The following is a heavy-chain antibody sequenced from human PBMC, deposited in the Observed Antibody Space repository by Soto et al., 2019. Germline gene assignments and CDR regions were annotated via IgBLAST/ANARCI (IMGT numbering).Heavy chain of an antibody. V-gene: IGHV3-15*07. D-gene: IGHD2-2*01. CDR1: GFTFTNAW. CDR3: TTVRGRYCISTSCYYYYYYGMDV. Sequence: GSLRLSCAASGFTFTNAWMNWVRQAPGKGLEWVGRIKSKTDGGTTDYAAPVKGRFTISRDDSKNTLYLQMNSLKTEDTAVYYCTTVRGRYCISTSCYYYYYYGMDVWGQGTTVTVSS. J-gene: IGHJ6*02. CDR2: IKSKTDGGTT.